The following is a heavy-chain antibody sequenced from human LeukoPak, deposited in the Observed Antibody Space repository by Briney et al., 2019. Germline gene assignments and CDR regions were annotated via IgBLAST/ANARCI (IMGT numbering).Heavy chain of an antibody. J-gene: IGHJ4*02. D-gene: IGHD2-2*01. CDR1: GFSFSTYA. CDR2: IDASGDNT. CDR3: AKLIPAVDCSRTSCYGFDY. V-gene: IGHV3-23*01. Sequence: GGSLRLSCAASGFSFSTYAVRWVRQAPRKGLDWVLAIDASGDNTYYTDSVKGRFTISPDNSKNTLYLQMTSRRAEDTAVYFCAKLIPAVDCSRTSCYGFDYWGQGTLVTVSS.